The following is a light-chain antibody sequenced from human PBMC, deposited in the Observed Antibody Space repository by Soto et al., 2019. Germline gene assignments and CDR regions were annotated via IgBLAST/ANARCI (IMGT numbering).Light chain of an antibody. Sequence: VLTQPPSESAAPGQKDTISCSGRSSNIGGNSVSWYQQLPGTAPKLLIYDDNKRPSGIPDRFSGSKSGPSATLGITGFQSGQEADSHCVTCTSSVATYVIGAGAKVTV. CDR1: SSNIGGNS. CDR2: DDN. V-gene: IGLV1-51*01. CDR3: VTCTSSVATYV. J-gene: IGLJ1*01.